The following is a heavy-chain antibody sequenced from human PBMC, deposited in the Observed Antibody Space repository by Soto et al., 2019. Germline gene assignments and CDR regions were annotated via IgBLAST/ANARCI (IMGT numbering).Heavy chain of an antibody. V-gene: IGHV1-69*01. J-gene: IGHJ6*02. Sequence: QVQLVQSGAEVKKPGSSVKVSCKASGGTFSSYAISWVRQAPGQGLEWMGGIIPIFGTANYAQKFQGRVTITADESTSTAYMGLSSLRSEDTAVYYCARGGPVVRGTYYYYGMDVWGQGTTVTVSS. CDR2: IIPIFGTA. D-gene: IGHD3-10*01. CDR1: GGTFSSYA. CDR3: ARGGPVVRGTYYYYGMDV.